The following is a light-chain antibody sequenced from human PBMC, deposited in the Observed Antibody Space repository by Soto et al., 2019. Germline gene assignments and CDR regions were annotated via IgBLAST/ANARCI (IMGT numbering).Light chain of an antibody. CDR3: QQYNNWPPWT. Sequence: EIVMTQSPVTLSVSPGERATLSCRASQSFRSNLAWYQQKPGQAPRLLMYDASTRATGIPARFSGSGSGTEFTLTISSLQSEDFAVYYCQQYNNWPPWTFGEGTEVDXK. CDR2: DAS. CDR1: QSFRSN. J-gene: IGKJ1*01. V-gene: IGKV3-15*01.